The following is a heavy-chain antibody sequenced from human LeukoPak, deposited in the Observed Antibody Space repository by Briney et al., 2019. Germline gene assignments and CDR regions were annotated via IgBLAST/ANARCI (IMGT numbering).Heavy chain of an antibody. CDR3: ARDRDHDYGDYVSFDP. CDR2: ISYDGSNK. D-gene: IGHD4-17*01. Sequence: GGSLRLSCAASGFTFSSYDMNWVRQAPGKWLEWVAVISYDGSNKYFADSVKGRFTISRDNSKNTLYLQMNSLRAEDTAVYYCARDRDHDYGDYVSFDPWGQGTLVTVSS. J-gene: IGHJ5*02. V-gene: IGHV3-30*04. CDR1: GFTFSSYD.